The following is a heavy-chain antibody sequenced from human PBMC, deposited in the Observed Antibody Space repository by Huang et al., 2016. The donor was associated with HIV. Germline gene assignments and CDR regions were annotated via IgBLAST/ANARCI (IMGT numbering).Heavy chain of an antibody. J-gene: IGHJ5*02. V-gene: IGHV4-39*01. CDR1: GGSVSSRNYY. CDR3: ARQGGDCTSISCYLSWFDP. CDR2: IHHSGTA. Sequence: QLQESGPGLVKPSQNLSLTCTVFGGSVSSRNYYWAGIRQTPGKGLEWLGSIHHSGTAYYNRYRKSRVSMIVDKSKNQFSLEVTSATAADSAIYYCARQGGDCTSISCYLSWFDPWGQGTLVTVSS. D-gene: IGHD2-2*01.